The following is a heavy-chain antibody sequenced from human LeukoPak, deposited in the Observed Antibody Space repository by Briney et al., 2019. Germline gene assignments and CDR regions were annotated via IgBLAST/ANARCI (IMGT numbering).Heavy chain of an antibody. V-gene: IGHV3-48*03. CDR1: GFTFSSYE. CDR3: ARDGIYYYGSGSYRGRYYYYMDV. Sequence: QPGGSLRLSCAASGFTFSSYEMNWVRQAPGKGLEWVSYISSSGSTIYYADSVKGRFTISRDNAKNSLCLQMNSLRAEDTAVYYCARDGIYYYGSGSYRGRYYYYMDVWGKGTTVTISS. CDR2: ISSSGSTI. D-gene: IGHD3-10*01. J-gene: IGHJ6*03.